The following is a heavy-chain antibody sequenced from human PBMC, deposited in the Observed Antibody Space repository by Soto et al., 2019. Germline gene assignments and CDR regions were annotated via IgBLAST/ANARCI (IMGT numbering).Heavy chain of an antibody. V-gene: IGHV3-30*18. CDR3: SKDLVWFGELSGFDP. Sequence: PGVSLRLSCAASGFTFSSYGMHWVRQAPGKGLEWVAVISYDGSNKYYADSVKGRFTISRDNSKNTLYLQMNSLRAEDTAVYYCSKDLVWFGELSGFDPWGQGTLVTVSS. CDR1: GFTFSSYG. D-gene: IGHD3-10*01. CDR2: ISYDGSNK. J-gene: IGHJ5*02.